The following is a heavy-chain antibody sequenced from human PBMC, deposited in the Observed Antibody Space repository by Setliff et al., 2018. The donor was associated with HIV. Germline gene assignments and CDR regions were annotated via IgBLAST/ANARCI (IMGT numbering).Heavy chain of an antibody. CDR1: GYTSTSYA. D-gene: IGHD3-10*01. CDR3: ARFPSLLWFGELSWFDY. Sequence: GASVKVSCKASGYTSTSYAMNWVRQAPGQGLEWMGWINTNTGNPTYAQGFTGRFVFSLDTSVSTAYLQISSLKAEDTAVYYCARFPSLLWFGELSWFDYWGQGTLVTVSS. J-gene: IGHJ4*02. CDR2: INTNTGNP. V-gene: IGHV7-4-1*02.